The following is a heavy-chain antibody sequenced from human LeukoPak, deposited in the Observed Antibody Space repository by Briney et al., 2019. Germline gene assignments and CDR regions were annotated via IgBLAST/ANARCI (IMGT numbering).Heavy chain of an antibody. D-gene: IGHD5-18*01. CDR2: TSGSGGST. J-gene: IGHJ4*02. Sequence: GGSLRLSCAASGFTCSSYAMSWVRQAPGKQPEWASATSGSGGSTYYADSVEVRFTISLDNPKNTLYLQMNILQAEDTADYYCAKAPYRDTMQLWYLCDCWGKGTFVTVCS. V-gene: IGHV3-23*01. CDR1: GFTCSSYA. CDR3: AKAPYRDTMQLWYLCDC.